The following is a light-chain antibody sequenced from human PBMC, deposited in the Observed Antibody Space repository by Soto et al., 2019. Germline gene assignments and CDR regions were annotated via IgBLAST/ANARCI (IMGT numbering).Light chain of an antibody. CDR3: QQYGTSSPTT. CDR2: GAA. Sequence: TVLTQSPGTLALSPGERATLSCRASQAVSSNYLAWYQQRPGQAPRLLIYGAANRATGIPDRFSGGGSGTDFTLTISRLEPEDFAMYYCQQYGTSSPTTFGQGTRLEIE. CDR1: QAVSSNY. J-gene: IGKJ5*01. V-gene: IGKV3-20*01.